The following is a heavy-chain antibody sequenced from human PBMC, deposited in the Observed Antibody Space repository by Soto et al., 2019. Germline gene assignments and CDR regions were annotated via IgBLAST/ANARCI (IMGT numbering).Heavy chain of an antibody. CDR3: VREIRYDNSGYYYQGFDY. Sequence: VQLVESGGGLVQPGGSLRLSCAASGFTFRNYWMHWVRQGPGKGLVWVSRINSAGSSSTYADSVKGRFTISRDNAKNSLYLQMSRQRAEDTAVSYCVREIRYDNSGYYYQGFDYWGQGTLVTLSS. CDR1: GFTFRNYW. J-gene: IGHJ4*02. D-gene: IGHD3-22*01. V-gene: IGHV3-74*01. CDR2: INSAGSSS.